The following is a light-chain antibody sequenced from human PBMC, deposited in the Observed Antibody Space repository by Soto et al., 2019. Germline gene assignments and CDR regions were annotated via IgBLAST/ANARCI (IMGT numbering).Light chain of an antibody. Sequence: EILMTQSPATLSVSTGERATLSCRASQSVSSNLAWYQQKPGQAPRLLMYGASTRATGIPARFSGSGSGTEFTLTISSLQPDDFATYYCQHYNSYSEAFGQGTKVDI. J-gene: IGKJ1*01. CDR2: GAS. CDR3: QHYNSYSEA. V-gene: IGKV3-15*01. CDR1: QSVSSN.